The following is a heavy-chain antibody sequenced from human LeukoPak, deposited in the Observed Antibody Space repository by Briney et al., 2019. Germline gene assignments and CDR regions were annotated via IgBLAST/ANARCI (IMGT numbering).Heavy chain of an antibody. J-gene: IGHJ4*02. CDR3: ARVGRPLAPDH. CDR2: IIPIFGTA. CDR1: GGTFSSYA. Sequence: SVKVSCKASGGTFSSYAISWVRQAPGQGREWMGRIIPIFGTANYAQKFQGRVTITTDESTSTAYMELSSLRSEDTAVYYCARVGRPLAPDHWGQGTLVTVSS. D-gene: IGHD1-1*01. V-gene: IGHV1-69*05.